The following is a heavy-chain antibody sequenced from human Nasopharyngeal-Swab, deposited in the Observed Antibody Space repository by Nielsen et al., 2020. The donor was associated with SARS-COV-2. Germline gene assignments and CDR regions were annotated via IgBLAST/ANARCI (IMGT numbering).Heavy chain of an antibody. D-gene: IGHD4-17*01. V-gene: IGHV3-48*02. CDR3: AMLPPGYDYGDYYYYGMDV. CDR1: GFTFSSYS. Sequence: GGSLRLSCAASGFTFSSYSMNWVRQAPGKGLEWVSYISSSSSTIYYADSVKGRFTISRDNAKNSLYLQMNSLRDEDTAVYYCAMLPPGYDYGDYYYYGMDVWGQGTTVTVSS. J-gene: IGHJ6*02. CDR2: ISSSSSTI.